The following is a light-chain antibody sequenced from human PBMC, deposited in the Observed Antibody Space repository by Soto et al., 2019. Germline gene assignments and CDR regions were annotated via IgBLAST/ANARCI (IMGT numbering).Light chain of an antibody. Sequence: EIVMTQSPATLSVSPGERATLSCSASQSIDSNLAWYQQKPGQAPRLLIYDASTRATGIPARFSGSGSGTDFTLTSSNLEPEDFAVYYCQQRSNWPANFGQGTKVDIK. V-gene: IGKV3-11*01. J-gene: IGKJ1*01. CDR3: QQRSNWPAN. CDR2: DAS. CDR1: QSIDSN.